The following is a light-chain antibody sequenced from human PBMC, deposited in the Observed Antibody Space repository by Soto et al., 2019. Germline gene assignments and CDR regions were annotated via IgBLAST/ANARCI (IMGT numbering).Light chain of an antibody. CDR1: SSNIEKNS. V-gene: IGLV1-44*01. Sequence: QSVLTQPPSASGTPGQRVTISCSGRSSNIEKNSVNWYQQFPGTAPKLLIYRNNQRPSGVPDRFSGSKSGTSASLAISGLRSEDEADYYCHSYDSSLSGSVFGGGTKLTVL. CDR2: RNN. J-gene: IGLJ3*02. CDR3: HSYDSSLSGSV.